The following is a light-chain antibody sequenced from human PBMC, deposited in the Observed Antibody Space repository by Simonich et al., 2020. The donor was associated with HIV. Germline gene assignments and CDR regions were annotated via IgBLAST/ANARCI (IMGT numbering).Light chain of an antibody. V-gene: IGKV1-5*03. CDR2: KAS. Sequence: DIQMTQSPSTLSASVGDRVTITCRASVNISKWLAWYQQKPGKAPKLLIYKASSLESGVPSRFSGSGSGTEFTLTISSLQPDDFATYYCQQYNRYWTFGQGTKVEIK. CDR1: VNISKW. J-gene: IGKJ1*01. CDR3: QQYNRYWT.